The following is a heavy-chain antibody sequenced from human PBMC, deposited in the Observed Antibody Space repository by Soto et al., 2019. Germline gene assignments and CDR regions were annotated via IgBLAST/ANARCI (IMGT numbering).Heavy chain of an antibody. CDR2: IIPIFGTA. J-gene: IGHJ4*02. CDR3: ASSSGNNYGVGTNYYFDY. D-gene: IGHD1-26*01. Sequence: QVQLVQSGAEVKKPGSSVKVSCKTSGGTLSTYSIVWVRQAPGEGLEWMGGIIPIFGTANYAQKFQDRVTITADKSTNTAFMELSSLKSEDTAMYYCASSSGNNYGVGTNYYFDYWGQGTLVTVSS. V-gene: IGHV1-69*06. CDR1: GGTLSTYS.